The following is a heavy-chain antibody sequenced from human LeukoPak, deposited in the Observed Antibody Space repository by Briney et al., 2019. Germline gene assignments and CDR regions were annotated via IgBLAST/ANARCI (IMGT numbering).Heavy chain of an antibody. CDR1: GGSVSSGSYY. Sequence: PSETLSPTCTVSGGSVSSGSYYWSWIRQPPGKGLEWIGYIYYSGSTNYNPSLKGRVTISVDTSKNQFSLKLSSVTAADTAVYYCARGHYSSGWTGFGYWGQGTLVTVSS. D-gene: IGHD6-19*01. CDR2: IYYSGST. V-gene: IGHV4-61*01. CDR3: ARGHYSSGWTGFGY. J-gene: IGHJ4*02.